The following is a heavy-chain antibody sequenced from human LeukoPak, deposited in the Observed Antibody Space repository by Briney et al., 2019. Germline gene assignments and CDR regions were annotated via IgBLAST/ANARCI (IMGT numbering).Heavy chain of an antibody. J-gene: IGHJ5*02. CDR2: ISAYNGNT. CDR3: ARFDPTIFGVVTPIDP. V-gene: IGHV1-18*01. D-gene: IGHD3-3*01. CDR1: GYTFTSYG. Sequence: GASVKVSCKASGYTFTSYGISWVRQAPGQGLEWMGWISAYNGNTNYAQKLQGRVTMTTYTSTSTAYMELRSLRSDDTAVYYCARFDPTIFGVVTPIDPWGQGTLVTVSS.